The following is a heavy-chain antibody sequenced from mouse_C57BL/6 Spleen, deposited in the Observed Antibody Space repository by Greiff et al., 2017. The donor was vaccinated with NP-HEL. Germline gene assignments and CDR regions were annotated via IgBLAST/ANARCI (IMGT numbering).Heavy chain of an antibody. CDR1: GYTFTSYW. J-gene: IGHJ4*01. CDR2: IYPGSGST. CDR3: ARGGVDY. Sequence: QVQLKESGAELVKPGASVKMSCKASGYTFTSYWITWVKQRPGQGLEWIGDIYPGSGSTNYNEKFKSKATLTVDTSSSTAYMQLSSLTSEDSAVYYCARGGVDYWGQGTSVTVSS. V-gene: IGHV1-55*01.